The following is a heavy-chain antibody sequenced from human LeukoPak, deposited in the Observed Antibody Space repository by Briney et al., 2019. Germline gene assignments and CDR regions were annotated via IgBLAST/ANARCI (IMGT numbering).Heavy chain of an antibody. V-gene: IGHV4-39*07. CDR2: IYYSGST. J-gene: IGHJ4*02. CDR3: ARDVLRFLEWLLDY. Sequence: SGTLSLTCTVSGGSISSSSYYWGWIRQPPGKGLEWIGSIYYSGSTYYNPSLKSRVTISVDTSKNQFSLKLSSVTAADTAVYYCARDVLRFLEWLLDYWGQGTLVTVSS. D-gene: IGHD3-3*01. CDR1: GGSISSSSYY.